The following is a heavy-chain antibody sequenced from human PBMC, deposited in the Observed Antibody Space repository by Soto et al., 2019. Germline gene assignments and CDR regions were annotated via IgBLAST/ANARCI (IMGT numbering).Heavy chain of an antibody. Sequence: QVQLVESGGGVVQPGKSLRLSCAASGFTFSNYAMHWVRQAPGKGLEWVAIMWYDGSHEYYADSVKGRFTISRDNSKNTLYLQMNSLRAEDTAVYFCARDGYSSGLNYFDPWGQGVVVTVSS. D-gene: IGHD3-22*01. V-gene: IGHV3-33*01. CDR3: ARDGYSSGLNYFDP. CDR1: GFTFSNYA. CDR2: MWYDGSHE. J-gene: IGHJ5*02.